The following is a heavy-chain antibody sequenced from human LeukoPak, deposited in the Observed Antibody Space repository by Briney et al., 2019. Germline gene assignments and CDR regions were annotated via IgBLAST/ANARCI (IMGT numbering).Heavy chain of an antibody. CDR2: INPNNGDT. D-gene: IGHD2-21*01. J-gene: IGHJ4*02. Sequence: ASVKVSXKASGYTFTAQYMHWVRQAPGQGLEWMGWINPNNGDTKYAQRFLGRVTMTRDTSTATAYMELSSLRSDDTAVYFCASYPRNIPTPPFDYWGQGTLVTVSS. V-gene: IGHV1-2*02. CDR1: GYTFTAQY. CDR3: ASYPRNIPTPPFDY.